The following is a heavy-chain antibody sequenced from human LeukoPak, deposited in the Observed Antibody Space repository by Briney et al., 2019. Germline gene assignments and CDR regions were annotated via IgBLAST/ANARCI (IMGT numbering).Heavy chain of an antibody. CDR2: ISSSSSYI. J-gene: IGHJ6*03. CDR1: GFTFSSYS. V-gene: IGHV3-21*01. D-gene: IGHD6-19*01. Sequence: PGGSLRLSCAASGFTFSSYSMNWVCQAPGKGLEWVSSISSSSSYIYYADSVKGRFTISRDNAKNSLYLQMNSLRAEDTAVYYCARDLVAVADTYYYYYMDVWGKGTTVTVSS. CDR3: ARDLVAVADTYYYYYMDV.